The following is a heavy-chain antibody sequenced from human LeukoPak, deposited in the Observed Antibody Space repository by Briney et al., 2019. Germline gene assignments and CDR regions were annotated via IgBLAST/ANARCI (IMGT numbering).Heavy chain of an antibody. D-gene: IGHD3-22*01. CDR3: ARDRVYYDSSGYYSIRAFDI. CDR1: GLTFSSYS. Sequence: PGGSLRLSCAASGLTFSSYSMNWVRRAPGKGLEWVSSISSSSSYIYYADSVKGRFTISRDNAKNSLYLQMNSLRAEDTAVYYCARDRVYYDSSGYYSIRAFDIWGQGTMVTVSS. V-gene: IGHV3-21*01. CDR2: ISSSSSYI. J-gene: IGHJ3*02.